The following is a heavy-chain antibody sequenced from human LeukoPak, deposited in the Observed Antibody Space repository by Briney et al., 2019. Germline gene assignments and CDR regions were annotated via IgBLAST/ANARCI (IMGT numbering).Heavy chain of an antibody. CDR1: GGTFSSYA. V-gene: IGHV1-69*13. Sequence: ASVKVSCKASGGTFSSYAISWVRQAPGQGLEWMGGIIPIFGTANYAQKFQGRVTITADESTSTAYMELSSLRSEDRAVYYCARDWGDGSGANWFDPWGQGTLVTVSS. J-gene: IGHJ5*02. CDR3: ARDWGDGSGANWFDP. CDR2: IIPIFGTA. D-gene: IGHD3-10*01.